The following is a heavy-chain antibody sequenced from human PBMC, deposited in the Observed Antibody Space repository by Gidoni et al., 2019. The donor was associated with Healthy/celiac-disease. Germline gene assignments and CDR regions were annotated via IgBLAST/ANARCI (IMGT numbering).Heavy chain of an antibody. J-gene: IGHJ5*02. D-gene: IGHD3-9*01. CDR2: IIPIFGTA. Sequence: QVQLVQSGAEVKKPGSSVKVSCKASGGTFSSYAISWVRQAPGQGLEWMGGIIPIFGTANYAQKFQCRVTITADESTSTAYMELSSLRSEDTAVYYCARGNHHYDILTGYYSFEKDQKGNWFDPWGQGTLVTVSS. V-gene: IGHV1-69*01. CDR1: GGTFSSYA. CDR3: ARGNHHYDILTGYYSFEKDQKGNWFDP.